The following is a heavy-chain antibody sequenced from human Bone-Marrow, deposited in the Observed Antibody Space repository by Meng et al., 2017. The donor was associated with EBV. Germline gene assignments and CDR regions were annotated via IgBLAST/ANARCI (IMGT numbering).Heavy chain of an antibody. CDR2: INHSGST. J-gene: IGHJ4*02. Sequence: VPLQQWGAGLLKPSETLSLTCAVYGGSFSGYYWNWIRQPPGKGLEWIGEINHSGSTNYNPSLKSRVTISVDTSKNQFSLKLSSVTAADTAVYYCARVRSVATITLFDYWGQGTLVTVSS. D-gene: IGHD5-24*01. CDR1: GGSFSGYY. V-gene: IGHV4-34*01. CDR3: ARVRSVATITLFDY.